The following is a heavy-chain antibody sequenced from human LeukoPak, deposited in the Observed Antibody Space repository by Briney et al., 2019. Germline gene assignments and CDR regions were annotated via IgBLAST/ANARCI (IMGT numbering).Heavy chain of an antibody. V-gene: IGHV2-5*02. CDR1: GFSLSSSGVG. CDR2: SYWDDDK. J-gene: IGHJ4*02. CDR3: AHSRGYSSGWYTKPYYFDY. Sequence: SGPSLVKPTPTLTLTCTFSGFSLSSSGVGVGWIRQPPGKALEWLAHSYWDDDKRYTISLKSRLTITKDTSKNQVVLTMTNMDPVDTATYYCAHSRGYSSGWYTKPYYFDYWGQGTLVTVSS. D-gene: IGHD6-19*01.